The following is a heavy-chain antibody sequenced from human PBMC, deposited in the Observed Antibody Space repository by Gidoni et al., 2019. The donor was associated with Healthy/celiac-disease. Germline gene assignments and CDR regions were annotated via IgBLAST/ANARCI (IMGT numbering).Heavy chain of an antibody. CDR2: ISAYNGNT. V-gene: IGHV1-18*01. D-gene: IGHD6-13*01. CDR3: ARDGQLVRRAPAMNYYYYGMDV. Sequence: QVQLVQSGAEVKKPGASVKVSCKASGYTFTSYGISWVRQAPGQGLEWMGWISAYNGNTNYAQRLQGRVTMTTDTSTSTAYMELRSLRSDDTAVYYCARDGQLVRRAPAMNYYYYGMDVWGQGTTVTVSS. CDR1: GYTFTSYG. J-gene: IGHJ6*02.